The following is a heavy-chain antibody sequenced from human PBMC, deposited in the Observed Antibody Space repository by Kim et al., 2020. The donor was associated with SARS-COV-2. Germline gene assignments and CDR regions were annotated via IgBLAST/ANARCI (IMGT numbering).Heavy chain of an antibody. CDR2: ISWNSGRI. D-gene: IGHD3-3*01. CDR3: EKVQFWSGHRRPFYSYIDV. J-gene: IGHJ6*04. CDR1: GFTFGDYA. V-gene: IGHV3-9*01. Sequence: GGSLRLSCAASGFTFGDYAMHWVRQVPGKGLEWVSGISWNSGRIEYADSVKGRFTISRDNAENSLYLHMDSLRVDDTAFYYCEKVQFWSGHRRPFYSYIDVWGKGTTVTVSS.